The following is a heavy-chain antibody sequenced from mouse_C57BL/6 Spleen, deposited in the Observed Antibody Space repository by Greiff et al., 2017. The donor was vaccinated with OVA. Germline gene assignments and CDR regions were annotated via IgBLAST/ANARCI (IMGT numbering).Heavy chain of an antibody. J-gene: IGHJ2*01. V-gene: IGHV1-69*01. Sequence: QVQLQQPGAELVMPGASVKLSCKASGYTFTSYWMHWVKQRPGQGLEWIGEIDPSDSYPNYNQKFKGKSTLTVDKSSSTAYMQLSSLTSEDSAVYYCARARSSGYVDYWGQGTTLTVSS. CDR1: GYTFTSYW. D-gene: IGHD3-2*02. CDR3: ARARSSGYVDY. CDR2: IDPSDSYP.